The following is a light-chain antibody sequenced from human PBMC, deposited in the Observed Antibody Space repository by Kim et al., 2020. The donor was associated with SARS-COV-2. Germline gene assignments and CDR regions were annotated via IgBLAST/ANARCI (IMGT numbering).Light chain of an antibody. CDR3: QQYVGSPCT. J-gene: IGKJ2*02. CDR1: QSISSSY. Sequence: LSLGERAARSCRASQSISSSYLAWYQQKPGQAPRLLIYGAASRATGIPDRFSGSGSGTDFTLTISRLEAEDFAVYYCQQYVGSPCTFGQGTKLEIK. CDR2: GAA. V-gene: IGKV3-20*01.